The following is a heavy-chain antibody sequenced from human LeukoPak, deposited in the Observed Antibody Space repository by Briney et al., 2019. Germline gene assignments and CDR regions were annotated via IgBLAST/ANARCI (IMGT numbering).Heavy chain of an antibody. V-gene: IGHV3-7*01. CDR1: GFTFSSYW. J-gene: IGHJ4*02. CDR3: AREDSSGYANFDY. Sequence: GGSLRLSCAASGFTFSSYWMSWVRQAPGKGLEWVANIKQDGSEKYYVDSVKGRFTISRDNAKNSLYLQMNSLRGEDTAVYYCAREDSSGYANFDYWGQGTLVTVSS. D-gene: IGHD3-22*01. CDR2: IKQDGSEK.